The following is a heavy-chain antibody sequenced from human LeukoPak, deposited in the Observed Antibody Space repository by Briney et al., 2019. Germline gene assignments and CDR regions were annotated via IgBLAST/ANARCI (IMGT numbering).Heavy chain of an antibody. Sequence: GASVTVSCKASGYTFTGYYMHWVRQAPGKGLEGMGWINPNSGGTNYAQKFQGRVTKTRDTSISTAYMELSRLRSDDTAVYYCARDSLSRLYKEDQLLSTGTSLDYWGQGTLVTVSS. J-gene: IGHJ4*02. CDR3: ARDSLSRLYKEDQLLSTGTSLDY. D-gene: IGHD2-2*01. CDR2: INPNSGGT. CDR1: GYTFTGYY. V-gene: IGHV1-2*02.